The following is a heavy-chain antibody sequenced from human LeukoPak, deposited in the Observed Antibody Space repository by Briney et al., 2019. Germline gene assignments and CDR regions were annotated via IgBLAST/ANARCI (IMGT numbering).Heavy chain of an antibody. Sequence: GGSLRLSCAASGFTFSSYGMHWVRQTPGKGLECVAFIRYDGGNQYYTDSVKGRFTISRDNSKNTIYLQMNSLRAEDTAVYYCARDPFPIAVAGTAFDYWGQGTLVTVSS. CDR1: GFTFSSYG. D-gene: IGHD6-19*01. CDR3: ARDPFPIAVAGTAFDY. J-gene: IGHJ4*02. CDR2: IRYDGGNQ. V-gene: IGHV3-30*02.